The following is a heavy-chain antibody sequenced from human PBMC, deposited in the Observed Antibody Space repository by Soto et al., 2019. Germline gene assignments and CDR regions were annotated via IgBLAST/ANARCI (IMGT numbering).Heavy chain of an antibody. D-gene: IGHD2-21*01. CDR1: GFSVNDNY. V-gene: IGHV3-53*01. Sequence: GGSLRLSCAASGFSVNDNYMSWVRQAPGKGLEWVSGIFINGSIYYADSVRGRFTISRDSFKNSLYLQMSSLRVDDTARYFCARDCGTGAHYGSWGQGTLVTVSS. J-gene: IGHJ5*02. CDR3: ARDCGTGAHYGS. CDR2: IFINGSI.